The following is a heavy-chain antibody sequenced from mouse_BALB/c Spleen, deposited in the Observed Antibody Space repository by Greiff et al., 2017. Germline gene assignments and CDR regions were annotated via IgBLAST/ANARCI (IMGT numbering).Heavy chain of an antibody. CDR2: ISYDGSN. CDR3: ARDYWMDY. D-gene: IGHD1-1*01. CDR1: GYSITSGYY. J-gene: IGHJ4*01. V-gene: IGHV3-6*02. Sequence: EVKLQESGPGLVKPSQSLSLTCSVTGYSITSGYYWNWIRQFPGNKLEWMGYISYDGSNNYNPSLKNRISITRDTSKNQFFLKLNSVTTEDTATYYCARDYWMDYWGQGTSVTVSS.